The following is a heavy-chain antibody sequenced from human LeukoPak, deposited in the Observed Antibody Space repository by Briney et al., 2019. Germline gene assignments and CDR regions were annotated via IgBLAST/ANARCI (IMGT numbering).Heavy chain of an antibody. CDR2: ISTSGRTI. Sequence: GGSLRLSCAASGFTFSDYEIHWVRQAPGKGLEWISYISTSGRTIYYADSVKGRFTISRENAKNSVYLQMSNLRAEVTAVYYCAREVNYSKMPWEHFDDWCQGNLVTVSS. J-gene: IGHJ4*02. V-gene: IGHV3-48*03. D-gene: IGHD5-24*01. CDR3: AREVNYSKMPWEHFDD. CDR1: GFTFSDYE.